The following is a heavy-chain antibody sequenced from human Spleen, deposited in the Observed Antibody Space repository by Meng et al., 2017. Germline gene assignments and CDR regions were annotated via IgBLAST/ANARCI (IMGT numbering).Heavy chain of an antibody. Sequence: GGSLRLSCAASGFTFSSYWMHWVRQTPGKGLVWVSRINTDGTTTTYADSVKGRFTISRDNAKNTLYLQMNSLRGEDTAVYFCARDTDWHNFDSWGQGTLVTVSS. J-gene: IGHJ4*02. D-gene: IGHD3-9*01. CDR1: GFTFSSYW. CDR2: INTDGTTT. V-gene: IGHV3-74*01. CDR3: ARDTDWHNFDS.